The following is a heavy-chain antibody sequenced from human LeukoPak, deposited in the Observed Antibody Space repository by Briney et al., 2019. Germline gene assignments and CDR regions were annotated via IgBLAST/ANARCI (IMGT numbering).Heavy chain of an antibody. V-gene: IGHV1-8*01. D-gene: IGHD6-6*01. Sequence: GASVKVSCKASGYTFTSYDINWVRQATGQGLEWMGWMNPNSGNTGYAQKFQGRVTMTRNTSISTAYMELSSLRSEDTAVYYCARAFRIAARPNRRGAYNWFDPWGQGTLVTVSS. J-gene: IGHJ5*02. CDR1: GYTFTSYD. CDR3: ARAFRIAARPNRRGAYNWFDP. CDR2: MNPNSGNT.